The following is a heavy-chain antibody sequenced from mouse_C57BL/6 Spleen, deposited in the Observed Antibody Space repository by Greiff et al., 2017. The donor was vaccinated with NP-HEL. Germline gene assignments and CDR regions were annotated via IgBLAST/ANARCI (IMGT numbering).Heavy chain of an antibody. V-gene: IGHV14-4*01. CDR1: GFNIKDDY. D-gene: IGHD1-1*01. CDR2: IDPENGDT. Sequence: EVKLVESGAELVRPGASVKLSCTASGFNIKDDYMHWVKQRPEQGLEWIGWIDPENGDTEYASKFQGKATITADTSSNTAYLQLSSLTSEDTAVYYCTTSPYYYGSSRYFDYWGQGTTLTVSS. CDR3: TTSPYYYGSSRYFDY. J-gene: IGHJ2*01.